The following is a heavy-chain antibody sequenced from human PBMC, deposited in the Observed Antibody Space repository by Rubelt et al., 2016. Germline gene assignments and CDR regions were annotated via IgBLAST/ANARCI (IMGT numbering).Heavy chain of an antibody. CDR1: GDRFIRNW. Sequence: EVRLVQSGAEMKKPGESLTISCKGSGDRFIRNWIAWVRQMPGKGLEWMGRVDPTNSYAFYKPSFQGHVTMSADKSFTTAYLHWSSLEASDSGTYYCVGDDLALRGLSDRWGQGTLVTVSS. D-gene: IGHD3-10*01. J-gene: IGHJ5*02. V-gene: IGHV5-10-1*03. CDR3: VGDDLALRGLSDR. CDR2: VDPTNSYA.